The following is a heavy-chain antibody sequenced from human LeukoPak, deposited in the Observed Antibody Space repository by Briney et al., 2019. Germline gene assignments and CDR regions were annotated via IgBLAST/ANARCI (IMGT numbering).Heavy chain of an antibody. CDR2: VSGSGDST. CDR1: GFTFSYYA. CDR3: ANIDHPICSSPSCRDAFDI. V-gene: IGHV3-23*01. Sequence: GGSLRLSCAASGFTFSYYAMSWVRQAPGKGLEWVSVVSGSGDSTNYADSVKGRFTISRDNSKNTLSLQMNSLRAEDTAVYYCANIDHPICSSPSCRDAFDIWGQGTMVTVS. D-gene: IGHD2-2*01. J-gene: IGHJ3*02.